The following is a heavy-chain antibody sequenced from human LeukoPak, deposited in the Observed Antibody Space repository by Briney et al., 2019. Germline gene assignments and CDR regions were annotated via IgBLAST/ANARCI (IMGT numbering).Heavy chain of an antibody. CDR3: ARVLLLDYYYYYYMDV. CDR1: GYTFTSYD. CDR2: ISAYNGNT. J-gene: IGHJ6*03. V-gene: IGHV1-18*01. Sequence: ASVKVSCKASGYTFTSYDINWVRQAPGQGLEWMGWISAYNGNTNYAQKLQGRVTMTTDTSTSTAYMELRSLRSDDTAVYYCARVLLLDYYYYYYMDVWGKGTTVTVSS. D-gene: IGHD3-10*01.